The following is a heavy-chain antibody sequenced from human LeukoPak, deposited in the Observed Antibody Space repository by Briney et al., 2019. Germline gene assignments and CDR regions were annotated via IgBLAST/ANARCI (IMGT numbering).Heavy chain of an antibody. J-gene: IGHJ4*02. CDR1: GYGFSTHW. Sequence: GESLKIPCKGSGYGFSTHWIGWVRQMPGKGLEWMGIIYPGDSDTRYSPSFQGQVTISADKSISTAYLQWSSLKASDTAMYYCARQLQRGYSYSDYWGQGTLVTVSS. CDR3: ARQLQRGYSYSDY. CDR2: IYPGDSDT. D-gene: IGHD5-18*01. V-gene: IGHV5-51*01.